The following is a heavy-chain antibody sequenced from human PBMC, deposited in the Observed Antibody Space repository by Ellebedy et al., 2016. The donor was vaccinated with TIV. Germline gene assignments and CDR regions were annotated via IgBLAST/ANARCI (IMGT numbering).Heavy chain of an antibody. CDR1: GFTFSSYA. CDR3: ARTPMAGTLYYYYYMDV. Sequence: GGSLRLSCAASGFTFSSYAMHWVRQAPGKGLEWVAVISYDGSNKYYADSVKGRFTISRDNSKNTLYLQMNSLRAEDTAVYYCARTPMAGTLYYYYYMDVWGKGTTVTVSS. D-gene: IGHD6-19*01. V-gene: IGHV3-30*04. J-gene: IGHJ6*03. CDR2: ISYDGSNK.